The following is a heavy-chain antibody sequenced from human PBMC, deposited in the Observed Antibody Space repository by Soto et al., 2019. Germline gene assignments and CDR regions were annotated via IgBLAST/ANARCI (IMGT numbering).Heavy chain of an antibody. D-gene: IGHD5-18*01. J-gene: IGHJ5*02. CDR1: GYTFTGYY. Sequence: ASVKVSCKASGYTFTGYYMHWVRQAPGQGLEWMGWINPNSGGTNYAQKFQGWVTMTRDTSISTAYMELSRLRSDDTAVYYCAREDVDTAMVYNWFDPWGQGTLVTVSS. CDR2: INPNSGGT. V-gene: IGHV1-2*04. CDR3: AREDVDTAMVYNWFDP.